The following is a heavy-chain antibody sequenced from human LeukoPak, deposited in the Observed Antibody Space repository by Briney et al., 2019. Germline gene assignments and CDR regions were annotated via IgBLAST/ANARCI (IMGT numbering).Heavy chain of an antibody. CDR1: GFTFSSYE. CDR2: ISSSGSTI. D-gene: IGHD6-19*01. CDR3: AREDRDYEQWLARVGYNWFDP. Sequence: RTGGSLRLSCAASGFTFSSYEMNWVRQAPGKGLEWVSYISSSGSTIYYADSVKGRFTISRDNAKNSLYLQMNSLRAEDTAVYYCAREDRDYEQWLARVGYNWFDPWGQGTLITVSS. J-gene: IGHJ5*02. V-gene: IGHV3-48*03.